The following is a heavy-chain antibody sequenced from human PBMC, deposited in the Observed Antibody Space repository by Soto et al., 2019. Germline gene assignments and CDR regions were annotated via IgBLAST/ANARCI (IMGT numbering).Heavy chain of an antibody. J-gene: IGHJ4*02. Sequence: QVPLVESGGGVVQPGRSLRLSCAASGFTFSNYAMHWVRQAPGKGLQWVAVITYDGSSKYYADSVKGRFTISRDNSKSTLYLQMNSLRAEDTAVYYCARVGYSYGQNDYWGQGTLVTVSS. CDR2: ITYDGSSK. CDR1: GFTFSNYA. D-gene: IGHD5-18*01. CDR3: ARVGYSYGQNDY. V-gene: IGHV3-30-3*01.